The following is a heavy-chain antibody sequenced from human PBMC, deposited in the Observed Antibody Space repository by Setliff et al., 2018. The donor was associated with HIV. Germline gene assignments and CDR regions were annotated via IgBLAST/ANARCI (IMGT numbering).Heavy chain of an antibody. D-gene: IGHD6-13*01. CDR3: ARAVAASATIVVDY. CDR1: ADSIGTNHW. V-gene: IGHV4-4*02. J-gene: IGHJ4*02. Sequence: PSETLSLTCAVSADSIGTNHWWNWVRQPPGKGLEWIGEISQSGKTNYHPSLKSRITISMEASKTHFSLTLNSVTSADTAVYYCARAVAASATIVVDYWGQGIQVTVSS. CDR2: ISQSGKT.